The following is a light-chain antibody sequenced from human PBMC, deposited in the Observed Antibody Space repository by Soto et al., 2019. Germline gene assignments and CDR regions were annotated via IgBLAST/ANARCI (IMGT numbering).Light chain of an antibody. CDR1: QSVSSSY. V-gene: IGKV3-20*01. Sequence: EIVLTQSPGTLPLSPGERATLSCRASQSVSSSYLAWYQQTPGQAPRLLIYGASSRATGVPDRFSGSGSGTDFTLTISRLEPEDVAVYYCQQYYSTPLTFGGGTKVDIK. J-gene: IGKJ4*01. CDR2: GAS. CDR3: QQYYSTPLT.